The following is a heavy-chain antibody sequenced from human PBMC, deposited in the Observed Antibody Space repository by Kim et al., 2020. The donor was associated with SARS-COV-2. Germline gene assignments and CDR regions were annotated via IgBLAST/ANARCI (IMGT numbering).Heavy chain of an antibody. CDR3: ARVGVNYDILTGYYNDYYYGMDV. V-gene: IGHV4-31*03. CDR1: GGSISSGGYY. D-gene: IGHD3-9*01. CDR2: IYYSGST. J-gene: IGHJ6*02. Sequence: SETLSLTCTVSGGSISSGGYYWSWIRQHPGKGLEWIGYIYYSGSTYYNPSLKSRVTISVDTSKNQFSLKLSSVTAADTAVYYCARVGVNYDILTGYYNDYYYGMDVWGQGTTVTVSS.